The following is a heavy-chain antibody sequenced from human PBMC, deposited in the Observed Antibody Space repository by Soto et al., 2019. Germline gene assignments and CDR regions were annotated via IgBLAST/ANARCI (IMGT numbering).Heavy chain of an antibody. D-gene: IGHD2-15*01. CDR2: IYYDGSGK. J-gene: IGHJ4*02. CDR3: ARDTRSTYFAY. CDR1: GFTFSNYG. Sequence: QVQLVESGGGVVQPGRSLGLSCAASGFTFSNYGMHWFRQAPGKGLEWVAVIYYDGSGKYYADSVKGRFTISRDNSKHTLCLQMGTLSAEGTAGHYCARDTRSTYFAYWGQGTPVTVSS. V-gene: IGHV3-33*01.